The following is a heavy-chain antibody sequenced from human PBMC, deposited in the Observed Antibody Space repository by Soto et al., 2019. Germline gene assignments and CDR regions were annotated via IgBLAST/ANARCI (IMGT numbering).Heavy chain of an antibody. J-gene: IGHJ4*02. D-gene: IGHD3-9*01. CDR3: TTDYDIPFPHDY. CDR2: IKSKTDGGTT. CDR1: GFTFSNAW. V-gene: IGHV3-15*07. Sequence: GGSGRLSGVASGFTFSNAWMNWVRQAPGKGLEWVGRIKSKTDGGTTDYAAPVKGRFTISRDDSKNTLYLQMNSLKTEDTAVYYCTTDYDIPFPHDYWGQGTLVTVSS.